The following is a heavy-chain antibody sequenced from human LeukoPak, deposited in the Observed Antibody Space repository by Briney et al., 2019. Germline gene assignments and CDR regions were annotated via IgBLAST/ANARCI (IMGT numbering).Heavy chain of an antibody. CDR1: GGSISSYY. D-gene: IGHD2-2*01. Sequence: KPSETLSLTCTVSGGSISSYYWSWIRQPPGKGLEWIGYIYYSGSTNYNPSLKSRVTISVDTSKNQFSLKLSSVTAADTAVYYCARLGYCSSTSCYDYWGQGTLVTVSS. V-gene: IGHV4-59*01. CDR2: IYYSGST. CDR3: ARLGYCSSTSCYDY. J-gene: IGHJ4*02.